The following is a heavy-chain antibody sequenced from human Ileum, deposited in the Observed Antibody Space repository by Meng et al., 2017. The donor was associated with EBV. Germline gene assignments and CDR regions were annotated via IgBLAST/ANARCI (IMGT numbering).Heavy chain of an antibody. Sequence: QVRVWEFGGGVVKPGGASGLSFAATGLTFRNYGMHWVRQAPGKGLEWVAVIQYDAMNQYYADSVKGRFTISRDNSKNTLFLQMNSLRVEDTAVYYCARWRGGYSNFYFDSWGQGALVTVSS. CDR3: ARWRGGYSNFYFDS. CDR2: IQYDAMNQ. V-gene: IGHV3-33*01. J-gene: IGHJ4*02. D-gene: IGHD4-11*01. CDR1: GLTFRNYG.